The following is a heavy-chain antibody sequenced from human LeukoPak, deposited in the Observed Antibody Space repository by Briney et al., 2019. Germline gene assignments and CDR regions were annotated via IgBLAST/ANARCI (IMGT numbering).Heavy chain of an antibody. CDR1: GFTFSSYS. V-gene: IGHV3-21*01. J-gene: IGHJ3*02. CDR3: ARDFLVIVGATLAFGI. CDR2: ISSSSSYI. D-gene: IGHD1-26*01. Sequence: GGSLRLSCAASGFTFSSYSMNWVRQAPGKGLEWVSSISSSSSYIYYADSVKGRFTISRDNAKNSLYLQMNSLRAEDTAVYYCARDFLVIVGATLAFGIWGQGTMVTVSS.